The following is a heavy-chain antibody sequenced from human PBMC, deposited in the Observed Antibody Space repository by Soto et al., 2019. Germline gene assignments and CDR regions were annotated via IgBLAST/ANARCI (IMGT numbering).Heavy chain of an antibody. CDR1: GDSINNGGHY. J-gene: IGHJ4*02. CDR2: IYYSGTT. CDR3: ARSAVGATKSGFDS. V-gene: IGHV4-31*03. Sequence: QVQLQESGPGLVKPSQTLSLTCNVSGDSINNGGHYWSWIRQPPGKGLEWIGFIYYSGTTYYNPSLNSRVTISVHTSKIQFSLKLNSVTAADTAVYYCARSAVGATKSGFDSWGQGTLVTVSS. D-gene: IGHD1-26*01.